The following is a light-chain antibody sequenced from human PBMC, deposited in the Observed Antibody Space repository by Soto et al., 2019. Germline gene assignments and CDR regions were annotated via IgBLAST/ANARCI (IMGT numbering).Light chain of an antibody. CDR1: SSDVGTYNY. V-gene: IGLV2-14*01. CDR3: TSYTRDTALV. CDR2: EVS. J-gene: IGLJ1*01. Sequence: QSLLTQPASVSVSPGQSITISCTGTSSDVGTYNYVSWYQHHPGKAPKLIIYEVSSRPSGVSNRFSGSKSGSTASLTISGLQAEDEADYHCTSYTRDTALVFGTGTKVTVL.